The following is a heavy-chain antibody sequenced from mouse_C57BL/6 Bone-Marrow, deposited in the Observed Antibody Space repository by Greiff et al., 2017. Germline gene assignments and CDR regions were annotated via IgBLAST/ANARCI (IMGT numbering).Heavy chain of an antibody. CDR2: IHPNSGST. D-gene: IGHD2-1*01. CDR3: ARRGGNYVSYWYFDL. V-gene: IGHV1-64*01. Sequence: QVQLQQPGAELVKPGASVKLSCKASGYTFTSYWMHWVKQRPGQGLEWIGMIHPNSGSTNYNEKFKSKATLTVDKSSSTAYMQLSSLTSEDSAVYYCARRGGNYVSYWYFDLWGTGTTVTVSS. CDR1: GYTFTSYW. J-gene: IGHJ1*03.